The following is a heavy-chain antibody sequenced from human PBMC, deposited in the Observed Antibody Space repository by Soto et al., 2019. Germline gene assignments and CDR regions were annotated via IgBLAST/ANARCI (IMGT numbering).Heavy chain of an antibody. CDR1: GFTFSNAW. CDR3: KWDLEASDP. Sequence: GGSLRLACAASGFTFSNAWMSWVRQAPGKGLEWVGRIRSKTDGGTTDYAAPVKGRFTISRDDSKDTLYLQMNSLKTEDTAVYYCKWDLEASDPWGQGTLVTVSS. D-gene: IGHD1-26*01. CDR2: IRSKTDGGTT. J-gene: IGHJ5*02. V-gene: IGHV3-15*01.